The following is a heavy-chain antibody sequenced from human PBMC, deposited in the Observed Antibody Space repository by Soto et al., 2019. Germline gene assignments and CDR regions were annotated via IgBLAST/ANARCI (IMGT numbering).Heavy chain of an antibody. CDR1: GFSFTDYY. J-gene: IGHJ4*02. Sequence: EVQLVESGGGLVQPGGSLRLSCAASGFSFTDYYMDWVRQAPGKGLEWVGRSKNKANNYITQYAASVIGRFTISRDDSQNLLYLQMSSLKTEDTAVYYCASGTVKGGGFWGQGTLGTVSS. V-gene: IGHV3-72*01. D-gene: IGHD1-1*01. CDR3: ASGTVKGGGF. CDR2: SKNKANNYIT.